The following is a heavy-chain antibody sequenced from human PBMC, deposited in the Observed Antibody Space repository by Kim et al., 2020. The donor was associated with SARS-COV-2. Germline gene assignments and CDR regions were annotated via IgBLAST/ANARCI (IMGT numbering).Heavy chain of an antibody. J-gene: IGHJ3*02. CDR2: IYPGDSDT. D-gene: IGHD6-13*01. CDR3: ARRGQQLVLGEAFDI. CDR1: GYSFTSYW. V-gene: IGHV5-51*01. Sequence: GESLKISCKGSGYSFTSYWIGWVRQMPGKGLEWMGIIYPGDSDTRYSPSFQGQVTISADKSISTAYLQWSSLKASDTAMYYCARRGQQLVLGEAFDIWGQGTMVTVSS.